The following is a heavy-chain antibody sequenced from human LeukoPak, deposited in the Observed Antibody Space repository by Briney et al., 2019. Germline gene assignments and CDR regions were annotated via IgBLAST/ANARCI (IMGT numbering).Heavy chain of an antibody. J-gene: IGHJ5*02. Sequence: SETLSLTCTVSGRSITSSGSYWGWIRQPPGGGLEWIASVFYSGSTYYNPSLKSRVTISVDTSKNQFSVRLSSVTAADTAVYYCARRNYYGSGSYYAWGQGALVTVSS. CDR3: ARRNYYGSGSYYA. V-gene: IGHV4-39*01. CDR2: VFYSGST. CDR1: GRSITSSGSY. D-gene: IGHD3-10*01.